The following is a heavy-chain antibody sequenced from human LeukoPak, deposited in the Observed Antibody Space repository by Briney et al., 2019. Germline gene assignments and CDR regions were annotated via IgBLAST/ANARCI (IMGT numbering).Heavy chain of an antibody. CDR3: ARKDMDTAMVTHWFDP. Sequence: GASVKVSCKASGYTFTSYGISWVRQAPGQGLEWMGWISAYNGNTSYAQKLQGRVTMTTDTSTSTAYMELRSLRSDDTAVYYCARKDMDTAMVTHWFDPWGQGTLVTVSS. CDR2: ISAYNGNT. J-gene: IGHJ5*02. CDR1: GYTFTSYG. D-gene: IGHD5-18*01. V-gene: IGHV1-18*01.